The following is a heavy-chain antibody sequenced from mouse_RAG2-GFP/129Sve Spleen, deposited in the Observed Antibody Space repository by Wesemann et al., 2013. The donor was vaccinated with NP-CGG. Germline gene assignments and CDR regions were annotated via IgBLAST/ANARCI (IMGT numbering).Heavy chain of an antibody. CDR3: ARYGSYFDY. J-gene: IGHJ2*01. CDR2: ISTYYGDA. D-gene: IGHD2-1*01. V-gene: IGHV1-67*01. CDR1: GYTFTDFA. Sequence: QVQLQQSGPEVVRPGVSVKISCKGSGYTFTDFAMHWVKQSHAKSLEWIGLISTYYGDASYNQKFKGKATMTVDKSSSTAYMELARLTSEDSAIYYCARYGSYFDYWGPRGTTLTVSS.